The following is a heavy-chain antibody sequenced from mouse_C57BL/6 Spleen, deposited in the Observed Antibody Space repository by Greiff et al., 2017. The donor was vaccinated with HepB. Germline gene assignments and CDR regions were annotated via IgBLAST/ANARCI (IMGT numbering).Heavy chain of an antibody. J-gene: IGHJ4*01. CDR1: GFTFSDYY. D-gene: IGHD1-1*01. Sequence: EVKLVESGGGLVQPGGSLKLSCAASGFTFSDYYMYWVRQTPEKRLEWVAYISNGGGSTYYPDTVKGRFTISRDNAKNTLYLQMSRLKSEDTAMYYCAKSVLRYYAMDYWGQGTSVTVSS. CDR3: AKSVLRYYAMDY. V-gene: IGHV5-12*01. CDR2: ISNGGGST.